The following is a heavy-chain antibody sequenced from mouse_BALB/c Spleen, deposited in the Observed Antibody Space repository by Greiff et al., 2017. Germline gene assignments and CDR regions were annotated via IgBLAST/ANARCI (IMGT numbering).Heavy chain of an antibody. CDR1: GYTFTSYW. CDR3: ARSGLQRPMGY. J-gene: IGHJ4*01. CDR2: INPSTGYT. D-gene: IGHD1-2*01. Sequence: VQLQQSGAELAKPGASVKMSCKASGYTFTSYWMHWVKQRPGQGLEWIGYINPSTGYTEYNQKFKDKATLTADKSSSTAYMQLSSLTSEDSAVYYCARSGLQRPMGYWGQGTSVTVSS. V-gene: IGHV1-7*01.